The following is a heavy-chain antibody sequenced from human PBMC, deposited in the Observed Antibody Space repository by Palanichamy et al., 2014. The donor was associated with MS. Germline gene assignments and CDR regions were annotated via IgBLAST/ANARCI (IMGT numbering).Heavy chain of an antibody. V-gene: IGHV1-3*01. CDR1: GYTFTKYA. CDR3: VKEGPDSYDSGFDY. J-gene: IGHJ4*02. CDR2: INGGNGQT. D-gene: IGHD3-16*01. Sequence: QVRLVQSGAEVKKPGASVKVSCKASGYTFTKYAIHWVRQALGQRFEWMAWINGGNGQTKYSQKFQGRITVTRDTSATTAHMELSSLRSEDTATYYCVKEGPDSYDSGFDYWGQGTLVTVSS.